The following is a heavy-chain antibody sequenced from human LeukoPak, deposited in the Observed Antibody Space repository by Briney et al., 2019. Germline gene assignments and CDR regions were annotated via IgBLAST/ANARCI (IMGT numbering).Heavy chain of an antibody. D-gene: IGHD6-13*01. V-gene: IGHV3-30*02. CDR2: IRYDGSNK. CDR1: GFTFSSYG. CDR3: ARDSSSWYMDYYYMDV. J-gene: IGHJ6*03. Sequence: GGSLRLSCAASGFTFSSYGMHWVRQAPGKGLEWVAFIRYDGSNKYYADSVKGRFTISRDNAKNSLYLQMNSLRAEDTAVYYCARDSSSWYMDYYYMDVWGKGTTVTVSS.